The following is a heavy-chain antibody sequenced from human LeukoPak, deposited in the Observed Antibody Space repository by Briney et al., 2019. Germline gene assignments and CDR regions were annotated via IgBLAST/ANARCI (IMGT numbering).Heavy chain of an antibody. D-gene: IGHD4-23*01. V-gene: IGHV4-59*01. Sequence: SETLSLTCTVSGGSISSYYWSWIRQPPGKGLEWIGYIYYSGSTNYNPSLKSRVTISVDTSKNQFSLKLSSVTAADTAVYYCASSPPTTVVTPAYYFDYWGQGTLVTVSS. CDR1: GGSISSYY. CDR3: ASSPPTTVVTPAYYFDY. J-gene: IGHJ4*02. CDR2: IYYSGST.